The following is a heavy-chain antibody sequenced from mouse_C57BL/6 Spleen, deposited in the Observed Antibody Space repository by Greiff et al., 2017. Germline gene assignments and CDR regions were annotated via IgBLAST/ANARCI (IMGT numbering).Heavy chain of an antibody. D-gene: IGHD4-1*01. CDR2: ISSGGDYI. CDR1: GFTFSSYA. Sequence: EVHLVESGEGLVKPGGSLKLSCAASGFTFSSYAMSWVRQTPEKRLEWVAYISSGGDYIYYADTVKGRFTISRDNARNTLYLQMSSLKSEDTAMYYCTREELGRHYFDYWGQGTTLTVSS. J-gene: IGHJ2*01. CDR3: TREELGRHYFDY. V-gene: IGHV5-9-1*02.